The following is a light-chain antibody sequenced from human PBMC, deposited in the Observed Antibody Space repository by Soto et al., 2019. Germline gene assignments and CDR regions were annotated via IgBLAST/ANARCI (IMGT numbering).Light chain of an antibody. V-gene: IGKV1-5*03. Sequence: DIQMTQSPSTVSASVGDRVTITCRASQSISSWLAWYQQKPGKAPKLLIYKASSLESGVPSRFSGSGSETEFTLTISSLQPDDFATYYCQQYDAYPETFGQGTKVEIK. CDR1: QSISSW. CDR2: KAS. CDR3: QQYDAYPET. J-gene: IGKJ1*01.